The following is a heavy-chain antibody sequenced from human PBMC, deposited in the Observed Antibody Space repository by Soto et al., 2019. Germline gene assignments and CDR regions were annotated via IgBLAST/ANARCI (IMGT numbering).Heavy chain of an antibody. Sequence: QVQLVQSGAEVKKPGSSVKVSCKASGGTFSNYALISWVRQAPGQGLEWMGGIIPIDATVNYAQKFQGRITITADESTTTAYMALGSLRSEDTAVYYCARDLLGFGYTYGDGWGQGTTVTVSS. J-gene: IGHJ6*01. D-gene: IGHD3-10*01. CDR2: IIPIDATV. CDR3: ARDLLGFGYTYGDG. CDR1: GGTFSNYA. V-gene: IGHV1-69*12.